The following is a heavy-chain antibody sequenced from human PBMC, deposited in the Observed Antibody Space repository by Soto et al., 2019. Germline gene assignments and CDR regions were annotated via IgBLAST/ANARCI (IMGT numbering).Heavy chain of an antibody. J-gene: IGHJ6*02. V-gene: IGHV4-38-2*01. Sequence: SETLSLTCAVSGYSISSGYYWGWIRQPPGKGLEYIGSIYHSGSTDYNPSLKSRITISLDKSKNQFSLNLTSVTAADTAVYYCARAMRDAYNFYYHGMDVWGQGNTVT. CDR1: GYSISSGYY. CDR2: IYHSGST. CDR3: ARAMRDAYNFYYHGMDV. D-gene: IGHD1-1*01.